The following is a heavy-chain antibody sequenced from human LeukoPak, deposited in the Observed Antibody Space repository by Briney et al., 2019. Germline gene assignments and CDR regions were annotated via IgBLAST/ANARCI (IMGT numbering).Heavy chain of an antibody. CDR3: ARAFDTSWDYYYMDV. CDR2: ISSSSRYI. CDR1: GFTFSSYS. J-gene: IGHJ6*03. D-gene: IGHD2-2*01. Sequence: GGSLRLSCAASGFTFSSYSLNWVRQAPGKGLEWVSSISSSSRYIYYADSVKGRFTISRDDAKNSLYLQMNSLRAEDTAVYFCARAFDTSWDYYYMDVWGKGTTVTVSS. V-gene: IGHV3-21*01.